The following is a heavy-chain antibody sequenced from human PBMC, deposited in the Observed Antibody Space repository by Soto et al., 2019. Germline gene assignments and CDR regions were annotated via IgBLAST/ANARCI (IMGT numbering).Heavy chain of an antibody. D-gene: IGHD3-10*01. J-gene: IGHJ6*02. CDR3: ARGVITMVRGVIITYYYYYGMDV. V-gene: IGHV4-59*12. CDR2: IYYSGST. Sequence: PSETLSLTCTVSGGSISSYYWSWIRQPPGKGLEWIGYIYYSGSTNYNPSLKSRVTISVDTSKNQFSLKLSSVTAADTAVYYCARGVITMVRGVIITYYYYYGMDVWGQGTTVTAP. CDR1: GGSISSYY.